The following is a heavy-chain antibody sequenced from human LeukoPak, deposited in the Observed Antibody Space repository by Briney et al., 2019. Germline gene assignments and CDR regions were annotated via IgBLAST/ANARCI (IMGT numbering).Heavy chain of an antibody. CDR2: IYSGGST. Sequence: GGSLRLSCAASGFTVSSNYMSWVRQAPGKGLEWVSVIYSGGSTYYADSVKGRFTISRDNSKNTLYLQMNSLRAEDTAVYYCASGATTGYSSSWYGDDAFDIWGQGTMVTVSS. D-gene: IGHD6-13*01. J-gene: IGHJ3*02. CDR1: GFTVSSNY. V-gene: IGHV3-53*01. CDR3: ASGATTGYSSSWYGDDAFDI.